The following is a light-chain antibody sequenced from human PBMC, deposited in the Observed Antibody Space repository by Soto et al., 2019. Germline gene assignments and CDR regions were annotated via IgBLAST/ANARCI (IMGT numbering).Light chain of an antibody. CDR3: CSYANTKSYV. V-gene: IGLV2-8*01. J-gene: IGLJ1*01. CDR2: GVT. Sequence: QSVLAQPPSASGSPGQSVTISCTGTSSDVGGYDYVSWYQQYPGKAPRLMIYGVTKRPSGVPDRFSGSKSGNTASLTVSGLQAVDETEYYCCSYANTKSYVFGTGTKVTVL. CDR1: SSDVGGYDY.